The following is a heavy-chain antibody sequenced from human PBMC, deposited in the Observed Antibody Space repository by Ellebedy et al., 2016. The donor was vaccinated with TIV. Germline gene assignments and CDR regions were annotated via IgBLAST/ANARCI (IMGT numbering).Heavy chain of an antibody. CDR3: ARMRYCGGDCWYFDY. J-gene: IGHJ4*02. V-gene: IGHV4-39*01. Sequence: MPSETLSLTCTVSGGSISSSSYYWGWLRQPPGKGLEWIGSIYYTGSTYYKPPLKSRVSISVDTSKNQFSLKLGSVTAAETAVYYCARMRYCGGDCWYFDYWGQGTLVTVSS. CDR2: IYYTGST. CDR1: GGSISSSSYY. D-gene: IGHD2-21*02.